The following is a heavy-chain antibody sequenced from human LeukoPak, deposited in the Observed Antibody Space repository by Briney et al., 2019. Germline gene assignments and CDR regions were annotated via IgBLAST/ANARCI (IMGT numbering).Heavy chain of an antibody. V-gene: IGHV1-69*13. CDR1: GGTFSSYA. Sequence: VASVTVSCKASGGTFSSYAISWVRQAPGQGLEWMGGIIPILGTANYAQKFQGRVTITADESTSTAYMELSSLRSEDTAVYYCARQRDYYDSSGYSGDYWGQGTLVTVSS. J-gene: IGHJ4*02. CDR2: IIPILGTA. D-gene: IGHD3-22*01. CDR3: ARQRDYYDSSGYSGDY.